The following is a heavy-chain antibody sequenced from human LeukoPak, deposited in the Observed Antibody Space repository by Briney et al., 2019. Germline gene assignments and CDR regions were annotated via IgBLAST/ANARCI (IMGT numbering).Heavy chain of an antibody. J-gene: IGHJ3*02. D-gene: IGHD3-22*01. CDR3: ARESQRSSGYYYDAFVI. CDR1: GFTVSSNY. Sequence: GGSLRLSCAASGFTVSSNYMSWVRQAPGKGLEWVSVIYSGGSTYYADSVKGRFTISRDNSKNTLYLQMNSLRAEDTAVYYCARESQRSSGYYYDAFVIWGQGTMVTVSS. V-gene: IGHV3-66*01. CDR2: IYSGGST.